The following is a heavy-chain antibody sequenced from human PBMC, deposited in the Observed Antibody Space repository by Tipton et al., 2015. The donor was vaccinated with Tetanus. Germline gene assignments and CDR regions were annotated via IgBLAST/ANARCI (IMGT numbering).Heavy chain of an antibody. Sequence: SLRLSCAASGFIFSSYGIHWVRQAPGKGLEWVAVSWYDGTDKYYADSVKGRFTISRDNSKNTLYLQMNSLRAEDTAGYYCAREGECSGGSCFSGDFDNWGQGAQVTVPS. CDR2: SWYDGTDK. V-gene: IGHV3-33*01. CDR1: GFIFSSYG. D-gene: IGHD2-15*01. J-gene: IGHJ4*02. CDR3: AREGECSGGSCFSGDFDN.